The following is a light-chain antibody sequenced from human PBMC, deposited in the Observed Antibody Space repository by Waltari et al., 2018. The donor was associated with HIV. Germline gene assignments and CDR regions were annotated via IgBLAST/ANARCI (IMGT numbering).Light chain of an antibody. CDR1: NADVGFYTL. Sequence: QSVLTQPASVSGSPGQSVTIFCTGTNADVGFYTLVSWYQQFPDKAPPQLIIFGVRSRPSGVASRFSGSKSGNTASLTISGLQAEDEAEYFCSSYTDSNTVIFGGGTKLTVL. J-gene: IGLJ2*01. CDR2: GVR. CDR3: SSYTDSNTVI. V-gene: IGLV2-14*01.